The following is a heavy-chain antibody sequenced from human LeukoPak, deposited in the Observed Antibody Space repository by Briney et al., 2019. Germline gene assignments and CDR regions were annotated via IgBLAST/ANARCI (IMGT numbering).Heavy chain of an antibody. CDR3: AKSNVVVVAATRVEYFQH. CDR2: ISGSGGST. V-gene: IGHV3-23*01. CDR1: GFTFSSYA. D-gene: IGHD2-15*01. J-gene: IGHJ1*01. Sequence: GGSLRLSCAASGFTFSSYAMSWVRQAPGKGLEWVSAISGSGGSTYYADSVKGRFTISRDNSKNTLYLQMSSLRAEDTAVYYCAKSNVVVVAATRVEYFQHWGQGTLVTVSS.